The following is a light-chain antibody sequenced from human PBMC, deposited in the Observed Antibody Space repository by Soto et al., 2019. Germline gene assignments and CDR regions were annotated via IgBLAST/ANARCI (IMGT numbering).Light chain of an antibody. CDR2: DVS. CDR3: SSYTSSSTIVV. V-gene: IGLV2-14*01. Sequence: QSALTQPASMSGSPGQSITISCTGTSRDVGSYNYVSWYQQFPGKAPKLMIYDVSDRPSGVSDRFSGSKSGNTASLTISGLQAEDEADYYCSSYTSSSTIVVFGGGTKLTVL. J-gene: IGLJ2*01. CDR1: SRDVGSYNY.